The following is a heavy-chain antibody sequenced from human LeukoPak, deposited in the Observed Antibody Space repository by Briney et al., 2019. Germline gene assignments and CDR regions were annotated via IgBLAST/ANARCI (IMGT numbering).Heavy chain of an antibody. V-gene: IGHV3-48*03. CDR3: AREDASGFDY. D-gene: IGHD6-25*01. CDR2: IRSSGTTR. CDR1: AFTFSSYE. J-gene: IGHJ4*02. Sequence: GGSLRLSCAASAFTFSSYEMNWVRQAPGKGLEWVSKIRSSGTTRYYADSVKGRFTISRDNAKKSLYLQMNSLRAEDTAVYYCAREDASGFDYWGQGTLVTVSS.